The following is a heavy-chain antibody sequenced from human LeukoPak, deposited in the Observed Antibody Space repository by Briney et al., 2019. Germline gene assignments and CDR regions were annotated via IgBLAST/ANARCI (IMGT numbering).Heavy chain of an antibody. J-gene: IGHJ4*02. D-gene: IGHD4-17*01. V-gene: IGHV3-23*01. CDR2: ISDSGGST. CDR1: GFTFSSYA. CDR3: AKDRLWGSSTVSFDY. Sequence: GGSLRLSCAASGFTFSSYAMSWVRQAPGKGLEWVSAISDSGGSTYYADSVKGRFTISRDNSKNTLYLQMNSLRAEDTAVYYCAKDRLWGSSTVSFDYWGQGTLVTVSS.